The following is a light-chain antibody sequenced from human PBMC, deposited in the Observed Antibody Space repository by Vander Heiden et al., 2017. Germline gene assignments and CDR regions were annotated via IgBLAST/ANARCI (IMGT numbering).Light chain of an antibody. Sequence: DTVMTQSPDSLAVSLGERATITCRSSRSLFFRSDDKNYLAWFQQKEGQPPKQLIYWASFREPGVPYRFIGSGSGTDFTLTSSRLQPEDVAVYYWQQDYSTPWTFGQGTKVEVK. CDR3: QQDYSTPWT. V-gene: IGKV4-1*01. CDR1: RSLFFRSDDKNY. J-gene: IGKJ1*01. CDR2: WAS.